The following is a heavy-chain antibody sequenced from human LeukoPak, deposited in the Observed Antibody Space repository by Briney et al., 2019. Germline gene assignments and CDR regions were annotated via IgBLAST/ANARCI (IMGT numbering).Heavy chain of an antibody. CDR2: IYYSGST. D-gene: IGHD2-2*01. Sequence: TPSETLSLTCTVSGGSISSGDYYWSWIRQPPGKGLGWIGYIYYSGSTYYNPSLKSRVTISVDTSKNQFSLKLSSVTAADTAVYYCARHTGPAAPEPWGQGTLVTVSS. J-gene: IGHJ5*02. CDR3: ARHTGPAAPEP. CDR1: GGSISSGDYY. V-gene: IGHV4-30-4*08.